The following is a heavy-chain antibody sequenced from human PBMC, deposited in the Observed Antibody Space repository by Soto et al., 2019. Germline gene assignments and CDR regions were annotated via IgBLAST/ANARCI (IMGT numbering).Heavy chain of an antibody. D-gene: IGHD6-19*01. Sequence: EVQLVESGGGLVKPGGSLRLSCAASGFTFSNAWMSWVRQAPGKGLEWVGRIKSKTDGGTTDYAAPVKGRFTISRDDSKNTPYLQRNSLKTQDTAVYYWTTPVAANYYYGMDVWGQGTTVTVFS. J-gene: IGHJ6*02. CDR2: IKSKTDGGTT. CDR1: GFTFSNAW. CDR3: TTPVAANYYYGMDV. V-gene: IGHV3-15*01.